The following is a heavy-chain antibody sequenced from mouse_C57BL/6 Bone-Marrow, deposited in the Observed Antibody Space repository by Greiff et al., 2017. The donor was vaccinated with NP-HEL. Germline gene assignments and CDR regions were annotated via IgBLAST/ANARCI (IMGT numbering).Heavy chain of an antibody. CDR1: GYTFTSYG. CDR2: IYPRSGNT. CDR3: ASQTAQATVDY. V-gene: IGHV1-81*01. Sequence: VKLMESGAELARPGASVKLSCKASGYTFTSYGISWVKQRTGQGLEWIGEIYPRSGNTYYNEKFKGKATLTADKSSSTAYMELRSLTSEDSAVYFCASQTAQATVDYWGQGTSVTVSS. D-gene: IGHD3-2*02. J-gene: IGHJ4*01.